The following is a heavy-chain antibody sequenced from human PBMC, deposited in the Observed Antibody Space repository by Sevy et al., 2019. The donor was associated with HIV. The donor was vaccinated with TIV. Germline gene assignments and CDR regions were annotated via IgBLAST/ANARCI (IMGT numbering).Heavy chain of an antibody. J-gene: IGHJ4*02. Sequence: GGSLRLSCAASGLSVSDNYMNWVRQAPGKGLEWVSGISGNGVSTYYADSVKGRFTISRDNSKNTLSLQMNSLRAEDTAVYYCAKVRYSSSWYYFDYWGQGTLVTVSS. CDR1: GLSVSDNY. V-gene: IGHV3-23*01. D-gene: IGHD6-13*01. CDR2: ISGNGVST. CDR3: AKVRYSSSWYYFDY.